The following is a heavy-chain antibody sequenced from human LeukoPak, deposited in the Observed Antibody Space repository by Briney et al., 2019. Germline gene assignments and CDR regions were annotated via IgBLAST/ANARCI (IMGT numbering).Heavy chain of an antibody. D-gene: IGHD3-22*01. CDR1: GYSFTSYW. CDR2: IYPGDSDT. Sequence: GESLKISCSGSGYSFTSYWIGWVRQMPGKGLEWMGIIYPGDSDTRYSPSFQGQVTISADKSISTAYLQWSSLKASDTAMYYCARSTDSSGYPFDYWGQGTLVTVSS. V-gene: IGHV5-51*01. J-gene: IGHJ4*02. CDR3: ARSTDSSGYPFDY.